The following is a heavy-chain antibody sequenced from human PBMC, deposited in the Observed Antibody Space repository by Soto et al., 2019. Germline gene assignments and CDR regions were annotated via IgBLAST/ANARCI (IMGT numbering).Heavy chain of an antibody. CDR3: PRGIGCGEFAY. J-gene: IGHJ4*02. D-gene: IGHD3-10*01. CDR2: IYYSGST. V-gene: IGHV4-30-4*01. CDR1: GGSISSGDYY. Sequence: QVQLQESGPGLVKPSQTLSLTCTVSGGSISSGDYYWSWIRQPPGKGLEWIGYIYYSGSTYYNPSLKGRVTLSVETSNNQVSRKVSSVTAADTGVHYCPRGIGCGEFAYWGQAPLVTVSS.